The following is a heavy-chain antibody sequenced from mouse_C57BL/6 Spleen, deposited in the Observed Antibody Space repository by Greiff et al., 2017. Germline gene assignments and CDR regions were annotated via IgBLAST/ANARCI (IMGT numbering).Heavy chain of an antibody. D-gene: IGHD2-4*01. J-gene: IGHJ3*01. CDR2: ISDGGSYT. CDR3: AREGDYEGFAY. V-gene: IGHV5-4*01. Sequence: EVKVVESGGGLVKPGGSLKLSCAASGFTFSSYAMSWVRQTPEKRLEWVATISDGGSYTYYPDNVKGRFTISRDNAKNNLYLQMSHLKSEDTAMYYCAREGDYEGFAYWGQGTLVTVSA. CDR1: GFTFSSYA.